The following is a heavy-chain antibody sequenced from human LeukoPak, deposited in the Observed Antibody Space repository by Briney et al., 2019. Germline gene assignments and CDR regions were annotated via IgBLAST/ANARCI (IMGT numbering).Heavy chain of an antibody. J-gene: IGHJ4*02. D-gene: IGHD3-9*01. CDR1: GFTISRYS. Sequence: GGSLRLSCAGSGFTISRYSMNWFRQAPGKGLEWVSNIRGSSSAMNYADSVKGRFTISRDNAKNSLYLEMSSLRAEDTAVYYCARDRDWSFDYWGQGTLVTVSS. CDR3: ARDRDWSFDY. CDR2: IRGSSSAM. V-gene: IGHV3-48*04.